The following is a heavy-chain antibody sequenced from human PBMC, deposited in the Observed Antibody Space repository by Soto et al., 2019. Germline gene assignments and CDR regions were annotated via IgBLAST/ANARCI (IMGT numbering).Heavy chain of an antibody. CDR1: GFTFSSYA. V-gene: IGHV3-23*01. CDR3: AKGGPGLSSTNRRYYYYYMDV. J-gene: IGHJ6*03. CDR2: ISGSGGST. D-gene: IGHD6-13*01. Sequence: GGSLRLSCAASGFTFSSYAMSWVRQAPGKGLEWVSAISGSGGSTYYADSVKGRFTISRDNSKNTLYLQMNSLRAEDTAVYYCAKGGPGLSSTNRRYYYYYMDVWGKGTTVTVSS.